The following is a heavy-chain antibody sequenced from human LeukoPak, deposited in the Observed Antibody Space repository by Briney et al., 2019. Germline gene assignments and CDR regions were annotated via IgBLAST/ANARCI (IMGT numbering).Heavy chain of an antibody. D-gene: IGHD6-19*01. J-gene: IGHJ5*02. CDR3: ARNRYSSGGRFDP. CDR1: GFTFSSYA. CDR2: ISGSGGST. Sequence: GGSLRLSCAASGFTFSSYAMSWVRQAPGKGLEWVSTISGSGGSTYYADSVKGRFTISRDNSKNTLYLQMNSLRAGDTAAYYCARNRYSSGGRFDPWGQGTLVTVSS. V-gene: IGHV3-23*01.